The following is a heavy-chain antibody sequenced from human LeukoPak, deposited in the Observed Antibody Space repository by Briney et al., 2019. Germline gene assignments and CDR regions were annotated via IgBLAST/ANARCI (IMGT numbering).Heavy chain of an antibody. V-gene: IGHV4-59*01. CDR3: AGATTEAWSGNYAEGYYYLHV. Sequence: SETLSLTSTLSSGSPSSEYCGWIPQPPGKGLEWIGYINYSGGTNYNPSLKSRVTILRDTSKNQTSLERSSLTGAAQAVALVAGATTEAWSGNYAEGYYYLHVWGKGTTVTVSS. CDR1: SGSPSSEY. CDR2: INYSGGT. D-gene: IGHD3-3*01. J-gene: IGHJ6*03.